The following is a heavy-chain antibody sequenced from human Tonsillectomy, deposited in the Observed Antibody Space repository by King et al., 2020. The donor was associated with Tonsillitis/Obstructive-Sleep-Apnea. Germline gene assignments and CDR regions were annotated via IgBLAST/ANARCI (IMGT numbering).Heavy chain of an antibody. CDR2: IYYSGST. Sequence: LQLQESGPGLVKPSETLSLTCTVSGGSISSSSYYWGWIRQPPGKGLEWIGSIYYSGSTYYNPSLKSRVTISVDTSKNQFSLKLSSVTAADTAVYYCARIAYYYDSSGYSPHFDYWGQGTLVTVSS. V-gene: IGHV4-39*01. CDR3: ARIAYYYDSSGYSPHFDY. D-gene: IGHD3-22*01. CDR1: GGSISSSSYY. J-gene: IGHJ4*02.